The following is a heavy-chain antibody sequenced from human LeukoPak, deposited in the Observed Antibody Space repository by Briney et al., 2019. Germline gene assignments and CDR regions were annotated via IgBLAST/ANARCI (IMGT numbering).Heavy chain of an antibody. CDR1: GYSFTSYW. Sequence: HGESLKISCKGSGYSFTSYWIGWVRQMPGKGLEWMGIIYPGDSDTRYSPSFQGQVTISADKSISTAYPQWSSLKASDTAMYYCARQPAYYGILTGYPSYGMDVWGKGTTVTVSS. D-gene: IGHD3-9*01. CDR2: IYPGDSDT. V-gene: IGHV5-51*01. CDR3: ARQPAYYGILTGYPSYGMDV. J-gene: IGHJ6*04.